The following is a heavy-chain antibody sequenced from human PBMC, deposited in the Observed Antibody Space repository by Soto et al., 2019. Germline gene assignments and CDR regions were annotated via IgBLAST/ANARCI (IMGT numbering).Heavy chain of an antibody. D-gene: IGHD3-3*01. V-gene: IGHV4-4*02. CDR2: IYHSGST. CDR1: SGSISSSNW. Sequence: SETLSLTCAVSSGSISSSNWWSWVRQPPGKGLEWIGEIYHSGSTNYNPSLKSRVTISVDKSKNQFSLKLSSVTAADTAVYYCARDSRITERFLEGFTISNYYMDVWGKGTTVTVSS. CDR3: ARDSRITERFLEGFTISNYYMDV. J-gene: IGHJ6*03.